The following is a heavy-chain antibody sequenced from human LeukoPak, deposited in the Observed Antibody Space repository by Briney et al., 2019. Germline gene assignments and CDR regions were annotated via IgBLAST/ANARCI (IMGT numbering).Heavy chain of an antibody. CDR3: ARLRTYDILTGLFRSYYFDY. J-gene: IGHJ4*02. Sequence: MSSETLSLTCTVSGGSISSYYWSWIRQPPGKGLEWIGYIYYSGSTNYNPSLKSRVTISVDTSKNQFSLKLSSVTAADTAVYYCARLRTYDILTGLFRSYYFDYWGQGTLVTVSS. CDR1: GGSISSYY. CDR2: IYYSGST. V-gene: IGHV4-59*08. D-gene: IGHD3-9*01.